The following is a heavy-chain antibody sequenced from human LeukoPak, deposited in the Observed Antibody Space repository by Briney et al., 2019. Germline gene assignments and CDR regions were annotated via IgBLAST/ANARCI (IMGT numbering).Heavy chain of an antibody. J-gene: IGHJ4*02. Sequence: GGSLRLSCAASGFTFGNSWVHWVRQAPGKGLVWVSLINADGSTTTYADSVKGRFTISRDNARNTLSLQMNSLRAEDTAVYYCARDRGYYDSSGYRTYYFDYWGQGTLVTVSS. CDR1: GFTFGNSW. CDR2: INADGSTT. V-gene: IGHV3-74*01. D-gene: IGHD3-22*01. CDR3: ARDRGYYDSSGYRTYYFDY.